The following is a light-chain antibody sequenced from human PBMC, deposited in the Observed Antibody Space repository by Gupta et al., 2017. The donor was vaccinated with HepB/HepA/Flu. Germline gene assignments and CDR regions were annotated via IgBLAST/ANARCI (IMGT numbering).Light chain of an antibody. CDR3: LQDDSCPLT. CDR1: QGISSY. J-gene: IGKJ4*01. Sequence: AIRMTQSPSSFSASTGDRVTITCRASQGISSYLAWYQQKPGKAPKLLIYAASTLQSGVPSRFSGSESGTDFTLTISCLQSEDFATYYCLQDDSCPLTFGRGTRLE. CDR2: AAS. V-gene: IGKV1-8*01.